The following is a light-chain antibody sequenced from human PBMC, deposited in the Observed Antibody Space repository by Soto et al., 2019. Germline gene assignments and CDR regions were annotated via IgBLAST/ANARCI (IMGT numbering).Light chain of an antibody. CDR2: GNN. V-gene: IGLV1-40*01. CDR1: TSNIGAGYD. CDR3: QSYDTSLSDWV. Sequence: QSALTQPPSVSGAPGQRVTFSCTGGTSNIGAGYDVHWYQQLPGTAPKLLMFGNNNRPSGVPDRFSVSKSGTSVSLAITGLQTEDEADYYCQSYDTSLSDWVFGGGTKLTVL. J-gene: IGLJ3*02.